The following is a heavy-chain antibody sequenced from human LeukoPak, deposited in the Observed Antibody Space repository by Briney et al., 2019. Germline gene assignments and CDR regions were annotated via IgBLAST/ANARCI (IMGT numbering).Heavy chain of an antibody. D-gene: IGHD6-13*01. CDR3: AKGRYSSSSGAFDI. J-gene: IGHJ3*02. V-gene: IGHV3-21*01. CDR1: GFTFSKYH. CDR2: ISSSSVYI. Sequence: GGSLRLSCTASGFTFSKYHMNWVRQAPGKGLEWVSSISSSSVYIHYADSVKGRFTISRDNSKNTLYLQMNSLRAEDTAVYYCAKGRYSSSSGAFDIWGQGTMVTVSS.